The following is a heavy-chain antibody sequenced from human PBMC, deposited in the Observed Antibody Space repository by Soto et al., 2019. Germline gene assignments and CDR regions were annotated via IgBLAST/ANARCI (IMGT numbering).Heavy chain of an antibody. CDR3: ARDGYCSSTSCYLGNWFDP. J-gene: IGHJ5*02. CDR2: INAGNGNT. Sequence: ASVKVSCKASGYTFTSYAMHWVRQAPGQRREWMGWINAGNGNTKYSQKFQGRVTITRDTSASTAYMELSSLGSEDTAVYYCARDGYCSSTSCYLGNWFDPWGQGTLVTVSS. CDR1: GYTFTSYA. V-gene: IGHV1-3*01. D-gene: IGHD2-2*01.